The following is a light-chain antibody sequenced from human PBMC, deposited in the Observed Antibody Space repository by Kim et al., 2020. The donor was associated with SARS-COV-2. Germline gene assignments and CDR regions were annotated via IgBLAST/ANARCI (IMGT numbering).Light chain of an antibody. CDR3: QQYNDWPPYT. CDR1: QDVTTN. CDR2: GAS. V-gene: IGKV3-15*01. Sequence: TQFPGSPSASPGERVTLSCRTSQDVTTNLAWYQQTPGQPPRLLIYGASTRAPGIPPRFSGSGSGTDFTLTISSLRSEDFVVYYCQQYNDWPPYTFGQGTKLEI. J-gene: IGKJ2*01.